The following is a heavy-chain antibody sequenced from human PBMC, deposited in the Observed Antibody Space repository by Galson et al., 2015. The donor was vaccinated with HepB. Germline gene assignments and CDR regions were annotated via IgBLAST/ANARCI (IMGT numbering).Heavy chain of an antibody. CDR3: ARESVSSVGYKYRGWFDP. CDR2: IKSKTDGGTT. CDR1: GFTFSNAW. J-gene: IGHJ5*02. V-gene: IGHV3-15*01. D-gene: IGHD5-24*01. Sequence: SLRLSCAASGFTFSNAWMSWVRQAPGKGLEWVGRIKSKTDGGTTDYAAPVKGRFTISRDNSKNTLYLQMNSLRAEDTAVYYCARESVSSVGYKYRGWFDPWGQGTLVTVSS.